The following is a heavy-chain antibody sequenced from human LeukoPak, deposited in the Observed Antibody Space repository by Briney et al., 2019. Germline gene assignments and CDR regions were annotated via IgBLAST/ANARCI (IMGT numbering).Heavy chain of an antibody. V-gene: IGHV3-23*01. J-gene: IGHJ4*02. CDR3: AKRDGVGYSYVYYFDY. CDR1: GFTFSSYW. D-gene: IGHD5-18*01. CDR2: ISGSGGST. Sequence: PGGSLRLSCAASGFTFSSYWMSWVRQAPGKGLEWVSAISGSGGSTYYADSVKGRFTISRDNSKNTLYLQMNSLRAEDTAVYYCAKRDGVGYSYVYYFDYWGQGTLVTVSS.